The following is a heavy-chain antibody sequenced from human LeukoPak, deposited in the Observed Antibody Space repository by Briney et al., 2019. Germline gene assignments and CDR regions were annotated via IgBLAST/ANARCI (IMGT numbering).Heavy chain of an antibody. CDR1: GYTFTGYY. CDR2: INPNSGGT. CDR3: ARGTSAAAVPFDY. J-gene: IGHJ4*02. D-gene: IGHD6-13*01. V-gene: IGHV1-2*04. Sequence: ASVKVSCKASGYTFTGYYMHWVRQAPGQGLEWMGWINPNSGGTNYAQKFQGWATMTRDTSISTAYTELSRLRSDDTAVYYCARGTSAAAVPFDYWGQGTLVTVSS.